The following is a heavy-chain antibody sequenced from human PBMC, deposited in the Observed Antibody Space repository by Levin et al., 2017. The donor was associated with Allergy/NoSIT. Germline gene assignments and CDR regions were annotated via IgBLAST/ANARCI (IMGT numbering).Heavy chain of an antibody. V-gene: IGHV4-30-4*01. CDR1: CDSISSGYHY. CDR3: VKYYYDSSGLNWFDP. Sequence: SQTLSLTCTVSCDSISSGYHYFSWIRQPPGKGLEWIGYIYHSGYSGNTYYNPSLKSRLSISVDTSKNQFSLKVTSVTAADTAVYYCVKYYYDSSGLNWFDPWGPGTLVTVSS. CDR2: IYHSGYSGNT. J-gene: IGHJ5*02. D-gene: IGHD3-22*01.